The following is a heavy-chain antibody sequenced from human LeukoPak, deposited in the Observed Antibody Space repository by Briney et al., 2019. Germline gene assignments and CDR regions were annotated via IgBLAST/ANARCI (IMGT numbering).Heavy chain of an antibody. J-gene: IGHJ4*02. Sequence: PSETLSLTCTVSGGSISSYYWSWIRQPAGKGLEWIGYIYYSGSTNYNPSLKSRVTISVDTSKNQFSLKLSSVTAADTAVYYCARERNSGYDLSYFDYWGQGTLVTVSS. CDR2: IYYSGST. V-gene: IGHV4-59*01. D-gene: IGHD5-12*01. CDR1: GGSISSYY. CDR3: ARERNSGYDLSYFDY.